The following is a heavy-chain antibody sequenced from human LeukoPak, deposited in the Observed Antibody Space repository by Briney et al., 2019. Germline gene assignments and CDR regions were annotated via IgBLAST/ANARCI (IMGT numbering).Heavy chain of an antibody. V-gene: IGHV1-2*02. CDR3: ARVPATSGDIDYDFWSGHYFFDH. CDR2: INPNSGGT. Sequence: ASVKVCCKASGYTFTNHQMHWVRQAPGHGLEWMGWINPNSGGTNYAQKFQGRVTMTTDMSITTAYMELTRLRSDDTAVYYCARVPATSGDIDYDFWSGHYFFDHWGQGTLVTVSS. CDR1: GYTFTNHQ. J-gene: IGHJ4*02. D-gene: IGHD3-3*01.